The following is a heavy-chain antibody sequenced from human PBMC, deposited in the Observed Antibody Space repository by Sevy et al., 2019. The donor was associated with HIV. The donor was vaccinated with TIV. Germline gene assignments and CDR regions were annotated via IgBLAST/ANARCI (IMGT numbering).Heavy chain of an antibody. CDR3: AKTIFGVAQVFDM. V-gene: IGHV3-30*02. Sequence: GGSLRLSCAASGFTFSSYGMHWVRQAPGKGLEWVAFIRYDGSNKYYADSVKGRFTISRDNSKNTLYLQMNSLRAEDTAVYYCAKTIFGVAQVFDMWGQGTMVTVSS. J-gene: IGHJ3*02. D-gene: IGHD3-3*01. CDR1: GFTFSSYG. CDR2: IRYDGSNK.